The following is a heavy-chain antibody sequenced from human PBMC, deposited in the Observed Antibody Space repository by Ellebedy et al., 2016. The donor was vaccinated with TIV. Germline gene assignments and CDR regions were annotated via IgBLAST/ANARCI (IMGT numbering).Heavy chain of an antibody. V-gene: IGHV1-3*01. CDR1: GYTFTSYA. Sequence: AASVKVSCKASGYTFTSYATHCVRQAPGPRLEWMGCINACNGNTKYSQKFQGRVTITRDTSASTAYMELNSLRSEATAVYYCARDGSSWSRYYFDYWGQGTLVTVSS. CDR2: INACNGNT. J-gene: IGHJ4*02. D-gene: IGHD6-13*01. CDR3: ARDGSSWSRYYFDY.